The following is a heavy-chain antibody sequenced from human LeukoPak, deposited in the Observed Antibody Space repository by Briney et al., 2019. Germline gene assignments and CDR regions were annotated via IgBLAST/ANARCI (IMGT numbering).Heavy chain of an antibody. CDR2: INHSGST. J-gene: IGHJ5*02. D-gene: IGHD2-2*01. CDR1: GGSFSGYY. Sequence: SETLSLTCAVYGGSFSGYYWSWIRQPPGKGLEWIGEINHSGSTNYNPSLKSRVTISVDTSKNQFSLKLSSVTAADTAVYYCAIHIVVVPAAKKKNCCDPGGREPLAPVPS. CDR3: AIHIVVVPAAKKKNCCDP. V-gene: IGHV4-34*01.